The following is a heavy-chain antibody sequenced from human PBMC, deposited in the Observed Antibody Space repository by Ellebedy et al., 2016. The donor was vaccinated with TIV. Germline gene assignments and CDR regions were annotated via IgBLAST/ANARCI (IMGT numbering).Heavy chain of an antibody. Sequence: MPSETLSLTCTVSGASITSNYWTWIRQPPGKGLEWIGHNSYSGITNHSPSLRGRVTISVDTSKNQFSLNLKFMTAADTGIYSCARGVYTSGWYDYWGQGFPVTVSS. CDR2: NSYSGIT. CDR1: GASITSNY. J-gene: IGHJ4*02. D-gene: IGHD6-19*01. V-gene: IGHV4-59*01. CDR3: ARGVYTSGWYDY.